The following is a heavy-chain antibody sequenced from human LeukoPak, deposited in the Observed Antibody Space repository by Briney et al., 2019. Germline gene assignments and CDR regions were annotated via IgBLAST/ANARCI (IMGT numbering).Heavy chain of an antibody. J-gene: IGHJ3*02. D-gene: IGHD5-18*01. V-gene: IGHV4-59*01. Sequence: PSETLSLTCTVSGGYISSYYWSWIRQPPGKGLEWIEYIYYSGSTNYNPSLKSRVTISVDTSKNQFSLKLSSVTAADTAVYYCAGGGYSYGQVYAFDIWGQGTMVTVSS. CDR3: AGGGYSYGQVYAFDI. CDR2: IYYSGST. CDR1: GGYISSYY.